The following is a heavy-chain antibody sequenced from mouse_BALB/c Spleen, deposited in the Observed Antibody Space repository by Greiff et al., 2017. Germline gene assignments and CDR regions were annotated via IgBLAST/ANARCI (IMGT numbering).Heavy chain of an antibody. CDR3: SRQEDDWYFDV. CDR2: ISYSGST. V-gene: IGHV3-2*02. J-gene: IGHJ1*01. Sequence: EVKLQESGPGLVKPSQSLSLTCTVTGYSITSDYAWNWIRQFPGNRLEWMGYISYSGSTSYNPSLKSRISITRDTSKNQFFLQLNSVTTEDTATCYCSRQEDDWYFDVWGAGTTVTVSS. CDR1: GYSITSDYA.